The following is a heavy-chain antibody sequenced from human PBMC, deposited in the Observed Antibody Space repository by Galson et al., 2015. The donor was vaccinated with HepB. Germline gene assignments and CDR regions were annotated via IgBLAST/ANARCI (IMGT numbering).Heavy chain of an antibody. J-gene: IGHJ6*02. D-gene: IGHD1-1*01. CDR3: AREEYNWNDDGWYGMDV. CDR1: GFTFSSYA. CDR2: ISYDGSNK. V-gene: IGHV3-30-3*01. Sequence: SLRLSCAASGFTFSSYAMHWVRQAPGKGLEWVAVISYDGSNKYYADSVKGRFTISRDNSKNTLYLQMNSLRAEDTAVYYCAREEYNWNDDGWYGMDVWGQGTTVTVSS.